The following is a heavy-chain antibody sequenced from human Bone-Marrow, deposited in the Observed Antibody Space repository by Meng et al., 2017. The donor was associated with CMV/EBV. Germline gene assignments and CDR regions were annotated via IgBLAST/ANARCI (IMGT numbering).Heavy chain of an antibody. CDR1: GYTFTGYY. Sequence: ASVKVSCKASGYTFTGYYMHWVRQAPGQGLEWMGCINPNSGDTYYAQNFQGRVTMTRDMSLSTAYMELSRLRSDDTAVYYCAREISGSYSAGGYWGQERWSPSPQ. CDR2: INPNSGDT. V-gene: IGHV1-2*02. CDR3: AREISGSYSAGGY. J-gene: IGHJ4*01. D-gene: IGHD1-26*01.